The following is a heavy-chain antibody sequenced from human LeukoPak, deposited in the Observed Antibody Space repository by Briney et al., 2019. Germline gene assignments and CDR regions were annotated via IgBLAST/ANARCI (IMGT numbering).Heavy chain of an antibody. CDR2: IYYSGST. CDR1: GGSISSYY. J-gene: IGHJ3*02. CDR3: ARGYYYDSSGLFDAFDI. D-gene: IGHD3-22*01. V-gene: IGHV4-59*01. Sequence: SETLSLTCTVSGGSISSYYWSWIRQPPGKGLEWIGYIYYSGSTNYNPSLKSRVTISVDASKNQFSLKLSSVTAADTAVYYCARGYYYDSSGLFDAFDIWGQGTMVTVSS.